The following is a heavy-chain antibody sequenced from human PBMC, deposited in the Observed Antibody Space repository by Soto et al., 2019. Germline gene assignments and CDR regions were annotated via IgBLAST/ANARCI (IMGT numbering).Heavy chain of an antibody. Sequence: LXRSCADSAVIFCIHCMTWVRQAPGRALEWVSTINANAIDTHYADSVKGRFTISRDNSKSTLDLQMNSLRAEDTAIYYCVSWVSAHFDLWGPGTLVTVSS. D-gene: IGHD2-8*01. CDR1: AVIFCIHC. CDR3: VSWVSAHFDL. V-gene: IGHV3-23*01. J-gene: IGHJ4*02. CDR2: INANAIDT.